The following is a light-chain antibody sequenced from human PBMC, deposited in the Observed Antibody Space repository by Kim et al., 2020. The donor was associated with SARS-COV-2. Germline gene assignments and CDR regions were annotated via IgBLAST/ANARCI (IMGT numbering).Light chain of an antibody. Sequence: QSALTQPASVSGSPGQSITISCTATRSDLGAYNYVSWYQQHPDKAPKLMIYDVFKRPSGVSNRFSGSKSGNTASLTISGLQAEDEADYYCSSSTGTYTYFFGTGTKVIVL. J-gene: IGLJ1*01. CDR2: DVF. CDR3: SSSTGTYTYF. V-gene: IGLV2-14*03. CDR1: RSDLGAYNY.